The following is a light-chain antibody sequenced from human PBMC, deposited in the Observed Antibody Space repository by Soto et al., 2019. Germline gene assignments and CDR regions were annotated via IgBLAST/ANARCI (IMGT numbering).Light chain of an antibody. CDR2: PIS. Sequence: IQMTQSPSSLSASVGDRVTITCRASQRIGTYLNWYQQRPGRAPKLLISPISTLQRGVPSRFSGSGSGTDSTLTISGLQPEDFAHYYCQQSYSTPYTFGQWTKLEIK. J-gene: IGKJ2*01. CDR3: QQSYSTPYT. V-gene: IGKV1-39*01. CDR1: QRIGTY.